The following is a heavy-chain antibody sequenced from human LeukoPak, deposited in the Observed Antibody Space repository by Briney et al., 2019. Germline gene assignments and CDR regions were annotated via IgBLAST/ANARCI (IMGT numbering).Heavy chain of an antibody. V-gene: IGHV4-59*12. CDR3: ARFLSGYGSDY. CDR2: IYYSGST. CDR1: GGSISSYY. Sequence: SETLSLTCTVSGGSISSYYWSWIRQPPGKGLEWIGYIYYSGSTYYNPSLKSRVTISVDTSKNQFSLKLSSVTAADTAVYYCARFLSGYGSDYWGQGTLVTVSS. D-gene: IGHD5-12*01. J-gene: IGHJ4*02.